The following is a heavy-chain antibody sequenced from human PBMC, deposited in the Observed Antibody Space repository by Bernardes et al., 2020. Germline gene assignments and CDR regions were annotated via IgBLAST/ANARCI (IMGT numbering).Heavy chain of an antibody. D-gene: IGHD3-16*02. CDR3: ARDGGNHYVWGTYRYFAH. CDR2: IYYSGTT. V-gene: IGHV4-30-4*01. CDR1: GGSISSDGYY. Sequence: SETLSLTCTVSGGSISSDGYYWSWIRQPPGKGLEWIGYIYYSGTTYYNPSLKSRVAISADTSKNQFSLKLTSVTAADTAVYYCARDGGNHYVWGTYRYFAHWGQGALVTVSS. J-gene: IGHJ5*02.